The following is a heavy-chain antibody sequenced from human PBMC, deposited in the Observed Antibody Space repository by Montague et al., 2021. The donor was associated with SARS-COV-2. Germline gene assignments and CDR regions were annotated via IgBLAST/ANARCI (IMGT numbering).Heavy chain of an antibody. J-gene: IGHJ3*02. CDR2: ISYDGSNK. Sequence: SLRLSFSASGFTFSSYAMHWVRQAPGKGLEWVAVISYDGSNKYYADSVKGRFTISRDNSKNTLYLQMNSLRAEDTAVYYCARSAWGGYRGAFDIWGQGTMVTVSS. CDR3: ARSAWGGYRGAFDI. D-gene: IGHD3-16*02. CDR1: GFTFSSYA. V-gene: IGHV3-30-3*01.